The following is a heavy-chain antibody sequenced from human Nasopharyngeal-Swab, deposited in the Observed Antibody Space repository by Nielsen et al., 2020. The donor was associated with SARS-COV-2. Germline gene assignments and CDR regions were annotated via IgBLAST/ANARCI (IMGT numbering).Heavy chain of an antibody. D-gene: IGHD1-26*01. CDR2: ISYDGSNK. V-gene: IGHV3-30*03. CDR3: ARGSGGSDY. Sequence: GGSLRLSCAASGFTFSSYGMHWVRQAPGKGLEWVAVISYDGSNKYYADSVKGRFIISRDNSKNTLYLQMNSLRAEDTAVYYCARGSGGSDYWGQGTLVIVSS. CDR1: GFTFSSYG. J-gene: IGHJ4*02.